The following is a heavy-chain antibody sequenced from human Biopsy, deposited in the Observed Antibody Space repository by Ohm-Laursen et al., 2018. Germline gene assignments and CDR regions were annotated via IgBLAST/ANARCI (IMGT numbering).Heavy chain of an antibody. CDR1: GGTFSNYG. Sequence: SVKVSCKAPGGTFSNYGVNWVRQAPGQGLEWLEGNIPILGTGNYAQKFQDRVTVAADTSTSTATMELRSLRSDDTAVYYCATKLTGYFHHWGQGTLVIVSS. D-gene: IGHD3-9*01. CDR3: ATKLTGYFHH. CDR2: NIPILGTG. V-gene: IGHV1-69*06. J-gene: IGHJ1*01.